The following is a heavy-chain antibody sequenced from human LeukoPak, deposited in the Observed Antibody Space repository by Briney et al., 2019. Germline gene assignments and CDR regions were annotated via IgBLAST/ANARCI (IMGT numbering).Heavy chain of an antibody. CDR1: GFTFNTYD. Sequence: PGGSLRLSCSPSGFTFNTYDIHWVRQATGKGLEWVSAIRTAGDTYYSDAVKGPFTISREDAKTSLYLQMTSLRVGDTAVYYCTRKRGGDFDIWGQGTMVTVSS. CDR2: IRTAGDT. J-gene: IGHJ3*02. CDR3: TRKRGGDFDI. V-gene: IGHV3-13*04.